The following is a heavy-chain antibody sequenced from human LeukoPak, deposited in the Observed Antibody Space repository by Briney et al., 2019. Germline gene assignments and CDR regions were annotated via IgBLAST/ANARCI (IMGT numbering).Heavy chain of an antibody. CDR2: IYYSGST. Sequence: SETLSLTCTVSGGSISSYYWSWIRQPPGKGLEWIGYIYYSGSTNYNPSLKSRVTISVDTSKNQFSLKLSSVTAADTAVYYCARAPYGFLEWLFDYWGQGTLVTVSS. J-gene: IGHJ4*02. V-gene: IGHV4-59*01. CDR1: GGSISSYY. D-gene: IGHD3-3*01. CDR3: ARAPYGFLEWLFDY.